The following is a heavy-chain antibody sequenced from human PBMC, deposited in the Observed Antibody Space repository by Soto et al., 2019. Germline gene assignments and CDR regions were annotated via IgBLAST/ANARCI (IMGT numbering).Heavy chain of an antibody. CDR3: AKEMGMAGYSSLGYFDY. Sequence: GGSLRLSCAASGFTFSSYGMHWVRQAPGKGLEWVAVISYDGSNKYYADSVKGRFTISRDNSKNTLYLQMNSLRAEDTAVYYCAKEMGMAGYSSLGYFDYWGQGTLVTVSS. V-gene: IGHV3-30*18. CDR1: GFTFSSYG. D-gene: IGHD6-13*01. CDR2: ISYDGSNK. J-gene: IGHJ4*02.